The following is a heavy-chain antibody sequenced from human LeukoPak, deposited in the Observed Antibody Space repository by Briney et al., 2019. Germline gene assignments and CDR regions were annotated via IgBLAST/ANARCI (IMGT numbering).Heavy chain of an antibody. Sequence: GGSLRLSCAASGFTFGSYDMYWVRQAPGKGLEWVSGLSSSDGSTYYADSVKGRFTISRDNPKNTLYLQMNSLRADDTAVYYCVKAEFAEQLLALFDNWGQGTLVTVSS. V-gene: IGHV3-23*01. CDR3: VKAEFAEQLLALFDN. CDR2: LSSSDGST. J-gene: IGHJ4*02. CDR1: GFTFGSYD. D-gene: IGHD6-19*01.